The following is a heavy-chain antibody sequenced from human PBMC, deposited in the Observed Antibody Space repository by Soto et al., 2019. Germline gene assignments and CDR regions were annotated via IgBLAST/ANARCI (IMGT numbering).Heavy chain of an antibody. D-gene: IGHD3-10*01. Sequence: QVQLVESGGGVVQPGRSLRLSCAASGFTFSSYAMHWVRQAPGKGLEWVAVISYDGSNKYYADSVKGRFTISRDNSKNTLYLQMNSLRAEDTAVYYCARDSGHPFDYWGQGTLVTVSS. CDR1: GFTFSSYA. CDR3: ARDSGHPFDY. V-gene: IGHV3-30-3*01. J-gene: IGHJ4*02. CDR2: ISYDGSNK.